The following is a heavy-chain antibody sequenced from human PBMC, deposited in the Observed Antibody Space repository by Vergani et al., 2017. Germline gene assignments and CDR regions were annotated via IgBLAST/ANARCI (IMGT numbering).Heavy chain of an antibody. CDR1: GFTFSSYA. CDR3: ARATWGNVGYYFDY. Sequence: EVQLLESGGGLVQPGGSLRLSCAASGFTFSSYAMSWVRQAPGKGLEWVSAISGSGDSTYYADSVKGRFTISRDNSKNTLYLQMNSLRAGDTAVYYCARATWGNVGYYFDYWGQGTLVTVSS. D-gene: IGHD2/OR15-2a*01. V-gene: IGHV3-23*01. J-gene: IGHJ4*02. CDR2: ISGSGDST.